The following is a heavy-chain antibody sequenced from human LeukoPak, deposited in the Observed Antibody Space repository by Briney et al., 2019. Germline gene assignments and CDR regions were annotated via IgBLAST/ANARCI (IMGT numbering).Heavy chain of an antibody. V-gene: IGHV4-34*01. CDR3: ARRSYYGSGSYYKPQHKDV. Sequence: SETLSLTCAVYGGSFIGYYWSWIRQPPGKGLEWLGEINHSGSTNYNPSLKSRVTISVDKSKNQFSLKLSSVNAADTAVYYCARRSYYGSGSYYKPQHKDVGGKGTTVTISS. D-gene: IGHD3-10*01. CDR1: GGSFIGYY. J-gene: IGHJ6*03. CDR2: INHSGST.